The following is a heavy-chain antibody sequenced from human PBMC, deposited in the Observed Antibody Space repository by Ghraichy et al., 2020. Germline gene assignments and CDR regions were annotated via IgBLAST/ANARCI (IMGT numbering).Heavy chain of an antibody. CDR2: IYYSGST. J-gene: IGHJ6*02. CDR1: GGSISSYY. Sequence: SQTLSLTCTVSGGSISSYYWSWIRQPPGKGLEWIGYIYYSGSTNYNPSLKSRVTISVDTSKNHFSLKLSSVTAADTAVYYCAREIGADGYYYYGMDVWGQGTTVTVSS. D-gene: IGHD3-16*01. CDR3: AREIGADGYYYYGMDV. V-gene: IGHV4-59*01.